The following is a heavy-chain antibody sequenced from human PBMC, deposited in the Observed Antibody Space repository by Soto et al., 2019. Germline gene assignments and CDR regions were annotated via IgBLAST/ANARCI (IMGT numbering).Heavy chain of an antibody. D-gene: IGHD3-10*01. CDR2: INHSGST. V-gene: IGHV4-34*01. CDR1: GGSFGDYF. Sequence: SETLSLTCGVYGGSFGDYFGIWIRQSPAKGLEWIGEINHSGSTNYNPSLKSRVTISVDASKNQFSLNMRSVTAADTAVYYCARGIRPLSFASSSVPGYWGQGTQVTVSS. J-gene: IGHJ4*02. CDR3: ARGIRPLSFASSSVPGY.